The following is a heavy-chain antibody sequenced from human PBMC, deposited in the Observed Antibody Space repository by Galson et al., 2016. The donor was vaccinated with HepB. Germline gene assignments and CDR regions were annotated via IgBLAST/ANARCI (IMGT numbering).Heavy chain of an antibody. CDR2: IIPIFGTA. CDR1: GGSFRNSA. V-gene: IGHV1-69*13. CDR3: SRVSDYYGMGTNGWFDP. D-gene: IGHD3-9*01. Sequence: SVKVSCKASGGSFRNSAISWVRQAPGQGLEWMGGIIPIFGTATYGERFPGRVTITADDSTTTAYMELNGLRSEDTAVYYCSRVSDYYGMGTNGWFDPWGQGTLVIVSS. J-gene: IGHJ5*02.